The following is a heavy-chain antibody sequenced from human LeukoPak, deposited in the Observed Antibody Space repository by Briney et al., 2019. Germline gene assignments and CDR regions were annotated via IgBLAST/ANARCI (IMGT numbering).Heavy chain of an antibody. CDR1: GFTFSSYG. Sequence: PGGSLRLSCAASGFTFSSYGMHWVRQAPGKGLEWVAVVWYDGSNKYYADSVKGRFTISRDNSKNTLYLQMNSLRAEDTAVYYCAKDGRGAYYYDSSGFYFDYWGQGTLVTVSS. J-gene: IGHJ4*02. D-gene: IGHD3-22*01. CDR3: AKDGRGAYYYDSSGFYFDY. V-gene: IGHV3-33*06. CDR2: VWYDGSNK.